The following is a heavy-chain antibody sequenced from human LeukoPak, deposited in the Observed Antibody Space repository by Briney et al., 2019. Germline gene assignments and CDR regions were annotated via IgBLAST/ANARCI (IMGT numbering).Heavy chain of an antibody. Sequence: PGGSLRLSCAASGFPFSSYSMTWVRQAPGKGLEWVSVISGSGGSTYYADSVKGRFTISRDNSKNTLHLQMNSLRAEDTAVYYCAKAPLWSYSYLYDDYWGQGTLVTVSS. CDR3: AKAPLWSYSYLYDDY. CDR2: ISGSGGST. V-gene: IGHV3-23*01. J-gene: IGHJ4*02. CDR1: GFPFSSYS. D-gene: IGHD5-18*01.